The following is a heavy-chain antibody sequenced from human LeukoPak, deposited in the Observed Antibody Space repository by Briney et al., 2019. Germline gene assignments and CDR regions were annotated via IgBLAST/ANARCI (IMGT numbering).Heavy chain of an antibody. CDR3: ARVRTYSSSWLASDYFNY. CDR1: GASISSNDDY. J-gene: IGHJ4*02. CDR2: ISYSGNT. V-gene: IGHV4-39*02. D-gene: IGHD6-13*01. Sequence: PSETLSLTCTVSGASISSNDDYWGWIRQPPGKGLEWIGSISYSGNTYYNPSLRSRVTISVDTSKNHFSLQLSSVTATDSAVYYCARVRTYSSSWLASDYFNYWGQGTLVTVSS.